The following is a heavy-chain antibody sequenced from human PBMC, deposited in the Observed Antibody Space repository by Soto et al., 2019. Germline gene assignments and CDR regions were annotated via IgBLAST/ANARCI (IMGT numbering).Heavy chain of an antibody. D-gene: IGHD3-3*01. CDR2: ISGSDGKT. CDR1: GFSFGSYA. Sequence: GGSLRLSCAASGFSFGSYALSWVRQAPGKGLEWVSTISGSDGKTFYADSVKGRSSISRDTSQSTLYLQMNSLRADDTAMYYCARWSYLDYWGQGTRVTVSS. CDR3: ARWSYLDY. V-gene: IGHV3-23*01. J-gene: IGHJ4*02.